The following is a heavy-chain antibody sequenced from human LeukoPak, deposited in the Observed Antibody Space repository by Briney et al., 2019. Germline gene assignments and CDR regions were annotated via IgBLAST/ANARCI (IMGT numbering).Heavy chain of an antibody. J-gene: IGHJ4*02. V-gene: IGHV4-61*08. D-gene: IGHD6-19*01. CDR2: MYYSGNT. CDR3: ARGESSGWYSSHLDY. Sequence: SESRSLTCASSGGSVSSTANYWIWMGPPPGKEMEWIGHMYYSGNTNYNPSLKSRVTISVDTSRNQFSLKLSSVTAADTAVYYCARGESSGWYSSHLDYWGQGTLVTVSS. CDR1: GGSVSSTANY.